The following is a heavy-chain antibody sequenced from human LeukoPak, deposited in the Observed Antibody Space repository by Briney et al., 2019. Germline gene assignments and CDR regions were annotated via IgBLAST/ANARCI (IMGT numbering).Heavy chain of an antibody. CDR3: ARGPSSGYSSDWFDP. Sequence: GGSLRLSCAASGFTFSTYAMFWVRQAPGKGLEYVSRINNNGGSTYYASSVKGRFTISRDNSKNTLYLQMGSLRAEDTAVYYCARGPSSGYSSDWFDPWGQGTLVTVSS. CDR1: GFTFSTYA. D-gene: IGHD6-19*01. CDR2: INNNGGST. J-gene: IGHJ5*02. V-gene: IGHV3-64*01.